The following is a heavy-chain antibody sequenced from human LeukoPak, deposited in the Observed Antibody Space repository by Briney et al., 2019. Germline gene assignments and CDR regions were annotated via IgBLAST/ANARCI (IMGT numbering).Heavy chain of an antibody. J-gene: IGHJ4*02. CDR2: ISPYNGKR. V-gene: IGHV1-18*01. CDR1: GYTFTDYG. Sequence: ASVKVSCKASGYTFTDYGITWVRQAPGQGLEWMGWISPYNGKRNYAQKLQGRVPMTTDTSTNTAYMELRSLRSDDTAVYYCAIGDSLDYWGQGTLVTVSS. D-gene: IGHD4-17*01. CDR3: AIGDSLDY.